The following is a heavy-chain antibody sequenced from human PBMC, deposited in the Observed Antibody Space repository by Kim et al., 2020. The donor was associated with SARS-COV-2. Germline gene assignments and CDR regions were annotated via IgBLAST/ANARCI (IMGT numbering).Heavy chain of an antibody. CDR2: IGPSAIFT. J-gene: IGHJ4*02. CDR3: AKSRSIATAGRDY. D-gene: IGHD6-13*01. CDR1: GFTFSNYA. Sequence: GGSLRLSCAASGFTFSNYAMSWVRQAPGKGLEWVSAIGPSAIFTYYADSVKGRFTISRDNSKNTLYLQMNSLGAEDTAVYYCAKSRSIATAGRDYWGQGTLVTVSP. V-gene: IGHV3-23*01.